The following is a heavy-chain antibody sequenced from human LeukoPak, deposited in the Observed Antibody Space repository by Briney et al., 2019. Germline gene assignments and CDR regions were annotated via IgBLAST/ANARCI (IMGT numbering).Heavy chain of an antibody. CDR2: ITGYGGST. V-gene: IGHV3-64*01. Sequence: GGSLRLSCAASGVTISGYAMHWVRQAPGKGLEYVSAITGYGGSTYYANSVKGRFTISRDNSKNMLYLQMGDLSAEHKAVYYLARLNSYGWDVWGQGTTVTVSS. CDR1: GVTISGYA. CDR3: ARLNSYGWDV. J-gene: IGHJ6*02.